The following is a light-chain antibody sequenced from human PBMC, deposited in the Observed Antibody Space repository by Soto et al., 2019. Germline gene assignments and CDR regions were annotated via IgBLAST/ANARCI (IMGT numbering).Light chain of an antibody. CDR3: QQYGTSPQP. V-gene: IGKV3-20*01. CDR2: GSS. Sequence: EIVLTQSPGTLSLSPGERATLSCRASQSVRSRYLAWYQQKPGQAPRLLIYGSSSRPPGIPDRVSGSGSGTEFTLTISRLEPEDVAVYYCQQYGTSPQPFGQGTKVDIK. J-gene: IGKJ1*01. CDR1: QSVRSRY.